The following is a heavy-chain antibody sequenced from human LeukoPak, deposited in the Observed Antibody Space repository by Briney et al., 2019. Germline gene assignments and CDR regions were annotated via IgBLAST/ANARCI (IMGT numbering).Heavy chain of an antibody. CDR1: GFTFSSYG. CDR3: AKEGMHIAVAGRNAFDI. Sequence: GGSLGLSCAASGFTFSSYGMHWVRQAPGKGLEWVAVISYDGSNKYYADSVKGRFTISRDNSKNTLYLQMNSLRAEDTAVYYCAKEGMHIAVAGRNAFDIWGQGTMVTVSS. J-gene: IGHJ3*02. CDR2: ISYDGSNK. D-gene: IGHD6-19*01. V-gene: IGHV3-30*18.